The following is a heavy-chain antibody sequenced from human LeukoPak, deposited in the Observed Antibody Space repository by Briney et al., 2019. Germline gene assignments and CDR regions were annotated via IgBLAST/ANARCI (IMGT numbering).Heavy chain of an antibody. Sequence: GGSLRLSCAASGFTFSSYWMSWVRQAPGKGLEWVSSISISSNYIYYTDSVKGRFTISRDNAKNTLYLQMNSLRAEDTAVYYCARDVHSGSYHDYWGQGTLVTVSS. CDR2: ISISSNYI. D-gene: IGHD1-26*01. CDR3: ARDVHSGSYHDY. V-gene: IGHV3-21*04. CDR1: GFTFSSYW. J-gene: IGHJ4*02.